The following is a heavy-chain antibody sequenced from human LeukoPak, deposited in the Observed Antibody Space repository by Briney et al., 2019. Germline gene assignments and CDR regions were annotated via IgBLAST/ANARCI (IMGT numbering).Heavy chain of an antibody. CDR3: ARGFDGGLGRSTVVTCDWYFDL. CDR2: ISSNGGST. D-gene: IGHD4-23*01. CDR1: GFTFSSYA. V-gene: IGHV3-64*01. J-gene: IGHJ2*01. Sequence: PGGSLRLSCAASGFTFSSYAMHWVRQAPGKGLEYVSAISSNGGSTYYANSVKGRFTISRDNSKNTLYPQMGSLRAEDMAVYYCARGFDGGLGRSTVVTCDWYFDLWGRGTLVTVSS.